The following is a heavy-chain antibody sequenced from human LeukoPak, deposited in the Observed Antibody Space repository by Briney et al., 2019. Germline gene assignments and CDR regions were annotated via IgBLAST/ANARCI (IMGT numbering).Heavy chain of an antibody. V-gene: IGHV4-4*07. J-gene: IGHJ5*02. CDR2: IYTSGST. CDR3: ARATSTSRTNWFDP. CDR1: GGSISSYY. D-gene: IGHD2-2*01. Sequence: SETLSLTCTVSGGSISSYYWSWIRQPAGKGLEWIGRIYTSGSTNYNPSLKSRVTMSVDTSKNQFSLKLSSVTAADTAAYYCARATSTSRTNWFDPWGQGTLVTVSS.